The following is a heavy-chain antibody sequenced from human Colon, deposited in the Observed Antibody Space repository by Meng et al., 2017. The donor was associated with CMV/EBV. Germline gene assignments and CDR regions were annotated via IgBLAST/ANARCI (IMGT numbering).Heavy chain of an antibody. CDR3: ARDSLKSSPFGDFDY. CDR1: GFTFSDYL. D-gene: IGHD3-10*01. CDR2: IRQDGKEI. Sequence: GESLKISCEVSGFTFSDYLMSWIRQAPGKGLEWVGNIRQDGKEIIYVDSVKGRFTISRDNAKNSLFLQMNSLRAEDTAVYYCARDSLKSSPFGDFDYWGQGTPVTVSS. J-gene: IGHJ4*02. V-gene: IGHV3-7*01.